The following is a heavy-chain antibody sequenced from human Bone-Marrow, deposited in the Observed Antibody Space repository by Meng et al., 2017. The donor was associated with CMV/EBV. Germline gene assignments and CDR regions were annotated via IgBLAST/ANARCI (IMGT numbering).Heavy chain of an antibody. Sequence: GGSMSSYYWNWIRQTAGQGLEWIGRIYTSGNTAYTPSLKSRVTMSIDTSKNQFSLKLNSVTAADTAMYYCATEPLGFSSGWHELDQWGQGTLVTVSS. CDR3: ATEPLGFSSGWHELDQ. D-gene: IGHD6-19*01. CDR2: IYTSGNT. V-gene: IGHV4-4*07. J-gene: IGHJ4*02. CDR1: GGSMSSYY.